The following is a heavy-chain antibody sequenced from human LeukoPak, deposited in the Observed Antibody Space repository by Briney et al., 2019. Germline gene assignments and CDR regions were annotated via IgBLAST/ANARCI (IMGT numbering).Heavy chain of an antibody. CDR3: ARDTRFGDFTDNWFDP. CDR1: GYTFTSYG. CDR2: ISAYNGNT. V-gene: IGHV1-18*01. Sequence: GASVKVSCKASGYTFTSYGISWVRQAPGQGLEWMGWISAYNGNTNYAQKLQGRVTMTTDTSTSTAYMELGSLRSDDTAVYYCARDTRFGDFTDNWFDPWGQGTLVTVSS. J-gene: IGHJ5*02. D-gene: IGHD3-10*01.